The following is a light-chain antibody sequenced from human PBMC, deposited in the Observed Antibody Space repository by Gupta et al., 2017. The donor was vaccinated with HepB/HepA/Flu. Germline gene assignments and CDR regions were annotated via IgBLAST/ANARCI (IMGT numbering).Light chain of an antibody. V-gene: IGKV3-20*01. CDR2: GAS. CDR1: QSVSSSY. CDR3: QQDGSSPFT. J-gene: IGKJ4*02. Sequence: LTLSTGTLSLSPGERATLSCRASQSVSSSYLAWYQQKPGQAPTLLIYGASSRATGIPDRFSGSGSGTDFTLTISRLEPEDFAVYYCQQDGSSPFTFGRGTKVEIK.